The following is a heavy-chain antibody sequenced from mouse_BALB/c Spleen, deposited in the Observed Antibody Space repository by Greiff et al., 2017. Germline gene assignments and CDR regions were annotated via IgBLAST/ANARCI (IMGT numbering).Heavy chain of an antibody. D-gene: IGHD1-1*01. V-gene: IGHV14-3*02. Sequence: EVQLQQSGAELVKPGASVKLSCTASGFNIKDTYMHWVKQRPEQGLEWIGRIDPANGNTKYDPKFQGKATITADTSSNTAYLQLSSLTSEDTAVYYCASPLIYYGSSRYYFDDWGQGTTLTVSS. CDR1: GFNIKDTY. CDR3: ASPLIYYGSSRYYFDD. CDR2: IDPANGNT. J-gene: IGHJ2*01.